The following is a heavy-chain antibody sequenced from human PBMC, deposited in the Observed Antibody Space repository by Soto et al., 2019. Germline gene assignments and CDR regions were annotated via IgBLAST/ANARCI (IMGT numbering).Heavy chain of an antibody. CDR3: ARIPRTNYYYYGMDV. CDR1: GFTVSSNY. D-gene: IGHD2-8*01. CDR2: IYSGGST. J-gene: IGHJ6*02. Sequence: GGSLRLSCAASGFTVSSNYMSWVRQAPGKGLEWVSVIYSGGSTYYADSVKGRFTISRDNSKNTLYLQMNSLRAEDTAVYYCARIPRTNYYYYGMDVWGQGTTVTVSS. V-gene: IGHV3-53*01.